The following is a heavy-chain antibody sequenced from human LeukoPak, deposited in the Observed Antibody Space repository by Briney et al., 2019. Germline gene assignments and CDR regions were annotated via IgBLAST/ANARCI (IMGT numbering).Heavy chain of an antibody. V-gene: IGHV3-23*01. CDR2: ISGSGDRT. J-gene: IGHJ4*02. Sequence: GGSLRLSCAASGFTFSTYAMSWVRQAPGKGLEWVSAISGSGDRTYHAGSVEGRFTTSRDNSMNTLYLQMNSLRAEDTAIYYCAKDLAYDSSDYHVIFDCWGQGTLVTVSS. CDR1: GFTFSTYA. D-gene: IGHD3-22*01. CDR3: AKDLAYDSSDYHVIFDC.